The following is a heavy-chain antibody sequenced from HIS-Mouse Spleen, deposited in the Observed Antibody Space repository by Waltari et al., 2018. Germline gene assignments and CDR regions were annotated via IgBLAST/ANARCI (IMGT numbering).Heavy chain of an antibody. V-gene: IGHV4-31*03. CDR2: IYYSGST. Sequence: QVQLQESGPGLVKPSQTLSLTCTVSGGSISSGGYYWSWILQHPGKGLEWIGYIYYSGSTDYNPSLKSRVTISVDTSKNQFSLKLSSVTAADTAVYYCARNPYYDFWSGYSDNWFDPWGQGTLVTVSS. J-gene: IGHJ5*02. CDR3: ARNPYYDFWSGYSDNWFDP. D-gene: IGHD3-3*01. CDR1: GGSISSGGYY.